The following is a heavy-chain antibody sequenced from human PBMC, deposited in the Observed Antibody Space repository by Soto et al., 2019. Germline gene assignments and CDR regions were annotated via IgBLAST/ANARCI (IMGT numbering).Heavy chain of an antibody. CDR3: AREKTGDLTFFDS. J-gene: IGHJ4*02. Sequence: SETPSLTCTVSGGSVSSGSYFWSWIRQPPGKGLEWLGYIYYTGNTNYNPSLKSRLTISVDSSKNQFSLKLSSVTAADTAVYYCAREKTGDLTFFDSWGQGTLVTVSS. CDR2: IYYTGNT. V-gene: IGHV4-61*01. D-gene: IGHD3-16*01. CDR1: GGSVSSGSYF.